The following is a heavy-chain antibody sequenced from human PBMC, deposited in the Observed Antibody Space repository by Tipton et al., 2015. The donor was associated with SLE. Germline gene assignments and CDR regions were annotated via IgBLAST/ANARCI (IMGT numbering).Heavy chain of an antibody. CDR1: GGSISGYY. J-gene: IGHJ4*02. V-gene: IGHV4-4*07. D-gene: IGHD3-22*01. Sequence: TLSLTCTVSGGSISGYYWSWVRQPAGKGLEWIGRIFSSGSTIYNPSIKSRVTLSLDTSKNQFSLKLSAVTAADTAVYYCARQAYYSSGYADYWGQGTLVTVSS. CDR2: IFSSGST. CDR3: ARQAYYSSGYADY.